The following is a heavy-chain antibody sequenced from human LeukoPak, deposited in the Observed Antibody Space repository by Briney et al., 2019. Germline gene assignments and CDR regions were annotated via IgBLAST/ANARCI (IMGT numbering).Heavy chain of an antibody. V-gene: IGHV3-48*03. CDR2: ISSSGSAI. D-gene: IGHD2-21*02. CDR1: GFTFSSHE. Sequence: GGSLRLSRAASGFTFSSHEMNWVRQAPGKGLEWVSYISSSGSAIHYADSVKGRITISRDNAKNLVFLQMNSLRAEDTALYYCARERYCGGDCYNDAFDIWGQGTMVTVSS. CDR3: ARERYCGGDCYNDAFDI. J-gene: IGHJ3*02.